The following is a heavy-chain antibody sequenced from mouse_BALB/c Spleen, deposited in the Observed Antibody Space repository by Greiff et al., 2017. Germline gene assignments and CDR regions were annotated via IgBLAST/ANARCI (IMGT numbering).Heavy chain of an antibody. CDR1: GFSLTSYG. CDR3: ARIYYYAMDD. J-gene: IGHJ4*01. CDR2: IWSGGST. Sequence: QVQLKESGPGLVQPSQSLSITCTVSGFSLTSYGVHWVRQSPGKGLEWLGVIWSGGSTDYNAAFISRLSISKDNSKSQVFFKMNSLQANDTAIYYCARIYYYAMDDWGQGTSVTVSS. V-gene: IGHV2-2*02.